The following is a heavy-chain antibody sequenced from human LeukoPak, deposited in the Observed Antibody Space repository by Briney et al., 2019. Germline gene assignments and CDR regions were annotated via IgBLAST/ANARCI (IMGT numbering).Heavy chain of an antibody. CDR1: GGTFSSYA. Sequence: EASVKVSCKASGGTFSSYAISWARQAPGQGLEWMGGNIPIFGTANYAQKFQGRVTITTDESTSTAYMELSSLRSEDTAVYYCARDGGYCSSTSCYTYFDYWGQGTPVTVSS. J-gene: IGHJ4*02. D-gene: IGHD2-2*02. CDR2: NIPIFGTA. V-gene: IGHV1-69*05. CDR3: ARDGGYCSSTSCYTYFDY.